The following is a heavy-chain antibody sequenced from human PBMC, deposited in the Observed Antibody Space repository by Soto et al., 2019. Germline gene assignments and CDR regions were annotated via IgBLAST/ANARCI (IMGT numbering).Heavy chain of an antibody. J-gene: IGHJ4*02. CDR2: IYYSGST. D-gene: IGHD3-10*01. Sequence: QLQLQESGPGLVKPSETLSLTCTVSGGSISSSRYYWGWIRQPPGKGLERTGSIYYSGSTYYNPSIKRRVTIAVHRSRDQFSLTLSSVSAADTAVYYCARTAPYYYGSGSYYIPFAYWVQGTLVTVSS. V-gene: IGHV4-39*01. CDR1: GGSISSSRYY. CDR3: ARTAPYYYGSGSYYIPFAY.